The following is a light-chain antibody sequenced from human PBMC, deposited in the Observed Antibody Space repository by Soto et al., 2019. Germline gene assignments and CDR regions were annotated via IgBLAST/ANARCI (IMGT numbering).Light chain of an antibody. CDR1: QSVSSY. CDR3: QQRSNWYT. Sequence: EIVLTQSPATLSLSPGERATLSCRASQSVSSYLAWYQQKPCQAPRLLIYDGSNRATGRPARFSGSGSGTDFTLTSRSLEAEEFAVYYCQQRSNWYTFGQGTKLEIK. V-gene: IGKV3-11*01. CDR2: DGS. J-gene: IGKJ2*01.